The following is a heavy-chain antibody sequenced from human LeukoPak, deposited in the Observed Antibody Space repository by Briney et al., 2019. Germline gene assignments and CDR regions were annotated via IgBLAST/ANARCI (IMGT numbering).Heavy chain of an antibody. V-gene: IGHV1-2*02. CDR1: GHTFIGYY. J-gene: IGHJ4*02. Sequence: ASVKVSCKTSGHTFIGYYIHWVRQAPGQGLEWMGWINPNSGGTNYAQKFQGRVTMTRDTSISTAYMELSRLRSDDTAVYYCARDQAAAGISYDYWGQGTLVTVSS. CDR3: ARDQAAAGISYDY. D-gene: IGHD6-13*01. CDR2: INPNSGGT.